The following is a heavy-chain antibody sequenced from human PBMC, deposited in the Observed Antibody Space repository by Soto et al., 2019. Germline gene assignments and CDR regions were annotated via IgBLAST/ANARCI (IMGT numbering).Heavy chain of an antibody. CDR2: IYHSGST. CDR3: ARDRYSSGWYYY. J-gene: IGHJ4*02. Sequence: PSETLSLTCAVSGGSISSGGYSWSWIRQPPGKGLEWIGYIYHSGSTYYNPSLKSRVTISVDMSKNQFSLKMSSVTAADTAVYYCARDRYSSGWYYYWGQGTLVTVSS. D-gene: IGHD6-19*01. CDR1: GGSISSGGYS. V-gene: IGHV4-30-2*01.